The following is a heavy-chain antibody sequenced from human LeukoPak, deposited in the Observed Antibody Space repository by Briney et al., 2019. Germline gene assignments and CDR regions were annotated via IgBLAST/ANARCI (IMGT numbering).Heavy chain of an antibody. J-gene: IGHJ4*02. CDR2: ISADNGNT. CDR3: ARGDSYGSY. V-gene: IGHV1-18*01. D-gene: IGHD5-18*01. CDR1: GYTFTRYG. Sequence: ASVKVSCKASGYTFTRYGISWVRQAPGQVLEWMGWISADNGNTNFAQKFQGRVIMTTDTSTSTAYMELRSLRSDDTAIYYCARGDSYGSYWGQGTLVTVSS.